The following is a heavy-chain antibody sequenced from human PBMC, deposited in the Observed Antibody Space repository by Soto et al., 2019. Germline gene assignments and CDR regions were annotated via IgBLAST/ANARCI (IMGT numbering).Heavy chain of an antibody. Sequence: PWGSLLLSCASSGFTFSNAWMSWVRQAPGKGLDWVGRIKSKTDGGTTDYAAPVKGRFTISRDDSKNTLCLQMNSLKTEDTAVYYCTTDRPYYYDSSGPSLWGQGTLVTVS. CDR2: IKSKTDGGTT. D-gene: IGHD3-22*01. V-gene: IGHV3-15*01. CDR1: GFTFSNAW. J-gene: IGHJ4*02. CDR3: TTDRPYYYDSSGPSL.